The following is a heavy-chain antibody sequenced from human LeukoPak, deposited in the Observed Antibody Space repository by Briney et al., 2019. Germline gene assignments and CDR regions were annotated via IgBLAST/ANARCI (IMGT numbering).Heavy chain of an antibody. CDR2: IYSGGST. CDR3: ASSHRSYYYMDV. Sequence: PGGSLRLXCAASGFTVSSNYMRWVRQAPGKGLEWVSVIYSGGSTYYADSVKGRFTISRDNSKNTLYLQMSSLRAEDTAVYYCASSHRSYYYMDVWGKGTTVTVSS. V-gene: IGHV3-53*01. CDR1: GFTVSSNY. J-gene: IGHJ6*03.